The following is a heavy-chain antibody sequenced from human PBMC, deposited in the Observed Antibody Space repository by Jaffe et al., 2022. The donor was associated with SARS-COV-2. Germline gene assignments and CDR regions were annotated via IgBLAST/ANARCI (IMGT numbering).Heavy chain of an antibody. V-gene: IGHV4-59*01. CDR1: GGSISSYY. Sequence: QVQLQESGPGLVKPSETLSLTCTVSGGSISSYYWSWIRQPPGKGLEWIGYIYYSGSTNYNPSLKSRVTISVDTSKNQFSLKLSSVTAADTAVYYCARAGYDFWSGYPVYGMDVWGQGTTVTVSS. CDR2: IYYSGST. J-gene: IGHJ6*02. D-gene: IGHD3-3*01. CDR3: ARAGYDFWSGYPVYGMDV.